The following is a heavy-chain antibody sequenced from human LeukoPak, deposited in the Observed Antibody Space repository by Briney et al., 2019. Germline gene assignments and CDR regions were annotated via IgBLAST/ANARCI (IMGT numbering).Heavy chain of an antibody. CDR3: AKDSSPVVAATEYFDY. J-gene: IGHJ4*02. CDR2: ISYDGSNK. V-gene: IGHV3-30*18. D-gene: IGHD2-15*01. Sequence: PGESLRLSCAASGFTFSSYGMHWVRQAPGKGLEWVAVISYDGSNKYYADSVKGRFTISRDNSKNTLYLQMNSLRAEDTAVYYCAKDSSPVVAATEYFDYGGQGTLVTVSS. CDR1: GFTFSSYG.